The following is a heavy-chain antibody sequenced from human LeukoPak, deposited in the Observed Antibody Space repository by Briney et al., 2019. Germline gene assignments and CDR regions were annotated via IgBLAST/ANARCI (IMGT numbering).Heavy chain of an antibody. CDR3: ARDGTVTIWGAFDI. J-gene: IGHJ3*02. CDR1: GFTFSSYG. CDR2: IWYDGSNK. V-gene: IGHV3-33*01. Sequence: GRSLRLSCAASGFTFSSYGMHWVRQAPGKGLEWVAVIWYDGSNKYYADSVKGRFTISRDNSKNTLYLQMNSLRAEDTAVYYCARDGTVTIWGAFDIWGQGTMVTVSS. D-gene: IGHD4-17*01.